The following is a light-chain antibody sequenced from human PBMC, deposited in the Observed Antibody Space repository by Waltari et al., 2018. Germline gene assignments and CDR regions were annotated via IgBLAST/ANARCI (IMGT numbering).Light chain of an antibody. CDR1: SSHVGGYNS. V-gene: IGLV2-14*03. CDR3: SSYTSRSTLV. J-gene: IGLJ2*01. Sequence: QSALTPPASVSGSPGPSITISCTGTSSHVGGYNSVPRYQQHPGKAPKLMISDVSNRPSGVSNRFSGSKSGNTAALTISGLQAEDEADYYCSSYTSRSTLVFGGGTKLTVL. CDR2: DVS.